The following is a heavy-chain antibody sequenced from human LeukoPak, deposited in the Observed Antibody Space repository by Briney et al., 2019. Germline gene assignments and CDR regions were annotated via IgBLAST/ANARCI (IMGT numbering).Heavy chain of an antibody. D-gene: IGHD5-18*01. Sequence: GASVKVSCKASGYTFTSYDINWVRQATGQGLEWMGWMNPNSGNTGYAQKFQGRVTMTRNTSISTAYMELSSLRSEDTAVYYCARDIYSYGYFDYWGQGTLVTVSS. J-gene: IGHJ4*02. CDR3: ARDIYSYGYFDY. CDR2: MNPNSGNT. CDR1: GYTFTSYD. V-gene: IGHV1-8*01.